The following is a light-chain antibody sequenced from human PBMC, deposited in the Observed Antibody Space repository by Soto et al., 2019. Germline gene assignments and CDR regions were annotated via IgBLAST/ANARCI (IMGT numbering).Light chain of an antibody. CDR2: DAS. V-gene: IGKV1-5*01. CDR1: QGIGDR. Sequence: DIQMTQSPSSLSASVGDRVTITCRASQGIGDRLAWYQQRPGKVPKLLIYDASSLESGVPQRFSGSGSGTEFTLTISSLQTDDFSTYYCQQYHSYWTFGQGTKVDI. CDR3: QQYHSYWT. J-gene: IGKJ1*01.